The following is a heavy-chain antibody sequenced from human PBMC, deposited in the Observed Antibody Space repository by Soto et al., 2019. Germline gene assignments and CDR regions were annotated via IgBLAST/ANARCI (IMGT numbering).Heavy chain of an antibody. V-gene: IGHV1-69*02. D-gene: IGHD3-16*01. CDR3: AAAWGSKDYFDY. CDR2: IIPILGIA. J-gene: IGHJ4*02. CDR1: GGTFSSYT. Sequence: QVQLVQSGAEVKKPGSSVKVSCKASGGTFSSYTISWVRQAPGQGLEWMGRIIPILGIANYAQKFQGRVTITADKSTSTAYMELSSLRSEDTAVYYCAAAWGSKDYFDYWCQGTLVTVSS.